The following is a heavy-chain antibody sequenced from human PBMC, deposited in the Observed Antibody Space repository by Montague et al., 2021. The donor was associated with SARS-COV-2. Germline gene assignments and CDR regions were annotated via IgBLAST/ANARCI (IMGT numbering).Heavy chain of an antibody. J-gene: IGHJ4*02. Sequence: SRRLSCAASGFPFSNYWMHWVRQAPGKGLVWVSRINSDGSSTTYADSVKGRFTISRDNAKNTVYLQMNSLRAEDSAVYYCASDSRYSGYEADYWGQGTLVTVSS. CDR2: INSDGSST. CDR1: GFPFSNYW. CDR3: ASDSRYSGYEADY. V-gene: IGHV3-74*01. D-gene: IGHD5-12*01.